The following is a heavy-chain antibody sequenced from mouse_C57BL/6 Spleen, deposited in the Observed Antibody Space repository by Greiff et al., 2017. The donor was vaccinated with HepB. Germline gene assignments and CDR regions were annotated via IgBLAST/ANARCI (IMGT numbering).Heavy chain of an antibody. CDR2: ISSGSSTI. Sequence: DVMLVESGGGLVKPGGSLKLSCAASGFTFSDYGMHWVRQAPEKGLEWVAYISSGSSTIYYADTVKGRFTISRDNARNTLFLQMNSLRSEETAMYYCARDDGPDYWGQGTTLTVSS. D-gene: IGHD2-3*01. CDR3: ARDDGPDY. V-gene: IGHV5-17*01. J-gene: IGHJ2*01. CDR1: GFTFSDYG.